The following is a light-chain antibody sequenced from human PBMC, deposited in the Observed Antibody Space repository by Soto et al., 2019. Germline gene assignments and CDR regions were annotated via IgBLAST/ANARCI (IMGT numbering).Light chain of an antibody. J-gene: IGKJ5*01. CDR1: QSIALS. Sequence: IQMTQSPSSLSASVGDTVTMTCRASQSIALSVNWYQQKPGKAPKLLIYVAFTLESGVPSRFSGSGSGTEFTLTIRSLQPEDFATYYCQQSFRSPITFGQRTRLEIK. V-gene: IGKV1-39*01. CDR3: QQSFRSPIT. CDR2: VAF.